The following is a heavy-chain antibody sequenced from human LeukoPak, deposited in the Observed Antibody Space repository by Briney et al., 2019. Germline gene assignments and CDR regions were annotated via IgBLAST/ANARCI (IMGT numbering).Heavy chain of an antibody. Sequence: GRSLRLSCAASGFTFSNYGMHWVRQAPGKGLEWVAVISYDGGNKYYADLVKGRFTISRDNSKNTLYLQMNSLRAEDRAVYKCVKQGGVAVAGYFDYWGQATLVAVSS. J-gene: IGHJ4*02. CDR3: VKQGGVAVAGYFDY. V-gene: IGHV3-30*18. D-gene: IGHD6-13*01. CDR2: ISYDGGNK. CDR1: GFTFSNYG.